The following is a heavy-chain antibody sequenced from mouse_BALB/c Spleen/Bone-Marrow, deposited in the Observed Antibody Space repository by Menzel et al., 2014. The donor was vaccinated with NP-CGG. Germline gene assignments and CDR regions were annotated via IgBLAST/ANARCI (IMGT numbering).Heavy chain of an antibody. Sequence: EVKLMESGGGLVQPGGSLKLSCAASGFTFSSYGMSWVRQTPDKRLELVATINSNGGSTYYPDSVEGRFTISIDNAKNTLYLQMSSLKSEDTAMYYCARVWYFDYWGQGTSLTVSS. CDR1: GFTFSSYG. CDR3: ARVWYFDY. J-gene: IGHJ2*03. V-gene: IGHV5-6-3*01. CDR2: INSNGGST.